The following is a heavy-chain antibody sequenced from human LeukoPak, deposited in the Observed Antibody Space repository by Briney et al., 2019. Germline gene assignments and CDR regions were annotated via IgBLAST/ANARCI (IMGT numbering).Heavy chain of an antibody. V-gene: IGHV4-59*01. Sequence: SETLSLTCTVSGGSISSYYWSWIRQPAGKGLEWIGTIYYSGSTSYNPSLKSRVTISVDTSKNQFSLRLSSVTAADTAVYYCAREGSRDFWSGPVYYFDYWGQGTLVTVSS. CDR3: AREGSRDFWSGPVYYFDY. CDR1: GGSISSYY. CDR2: IYYSGST. D-gene: IGHD3-3*01. J-gene: IGHJ4*02.